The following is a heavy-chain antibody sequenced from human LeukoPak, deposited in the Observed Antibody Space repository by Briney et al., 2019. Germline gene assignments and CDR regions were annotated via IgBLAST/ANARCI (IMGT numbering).Heavy chain of an antibody. CDR3: TREPLYCSGGGCFGRFDY. J-gene: IGHJ4*02. Sequence: SQTLSLTSAISGDSVSSSSAAWNWIRQSPSRGLEWLGRTYYRSKWYNDYAVSVKSRITINPDTSKNQFSLQLKSVTPEDTAVYYCTREPLYCSGGGCFGRFDYWGQGTPVTFSS. V-gene: IGHV6-1*01. CDR1: GDSVSSSSAA. CDR2: TYYRSKWYN. D-gene: IGHD2-15*01.